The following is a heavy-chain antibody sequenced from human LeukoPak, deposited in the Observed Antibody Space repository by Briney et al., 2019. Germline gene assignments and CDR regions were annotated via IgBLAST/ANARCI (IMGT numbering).Heavy chain of an antibody. V-gene: IGHV1-8*01. D-gene: IGHD6-13*01. Sequence: ASAKVSCKASGYTFTSYDINWVRQATGQGLEWMGWMNPNSGNTGYAQKFQGRVTMTRNTSISTAYMELSSLRSEDTAVYYCARGLNIAAADNWFDPWGQGTLVTVSS. CDR3: ARGLNIAAADNWFDP. J-gene: IGHJ5*02. CDR2: MNPNSGNT. CDR1: GYTFTSYD.